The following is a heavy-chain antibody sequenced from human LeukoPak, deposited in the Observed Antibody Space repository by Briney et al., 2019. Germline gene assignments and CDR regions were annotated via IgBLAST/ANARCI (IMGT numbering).Heavy chain of an antibody. D-gene: IGHD5/OR15-5a*01. CDR2: IGGRSNDI. Sequence: PGGSLRLSYAASGFTFSDYNMIWVRQAPGKGPEWVSFIGGRSNDIFYADSVKGRFTISRDNAKNSLYLQMNSLRAEDAAMYYCLRGHSVYDFRVYWGQGTLVTVSS. CDR1: GFTFSDYN. CDR3: LRGHSVYDFRVY. V-gene: IGHV3-48*01. J-gene: IGHJ4*02.